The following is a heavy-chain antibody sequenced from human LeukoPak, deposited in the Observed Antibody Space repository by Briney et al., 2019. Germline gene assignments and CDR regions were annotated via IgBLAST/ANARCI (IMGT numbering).Heavy chain of an antibody. CDR1: GYTFTAYA. CDR3: AGTLGITGTTEFDP. D-gene: IGHD1-7*01. J-gene: IGHJ5*02. Sequence: PGASVTVSCTASGYTFTAYALHWMRQAPGQRLEWMGWINAGNSNTQYSQKFQGRVTITRDTSTSTVYMELSSLRSEDTAVYYCAGTLGITGTTEFDPWGQGTLVTVSS. V-gene: IGHV1-3*01. CDR2: INAGNSNT.